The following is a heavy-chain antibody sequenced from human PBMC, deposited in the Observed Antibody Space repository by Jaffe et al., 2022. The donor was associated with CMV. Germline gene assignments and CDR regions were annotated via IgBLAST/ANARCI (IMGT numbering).Heavy chain of an antibody. Sequence: QVQLQESGPGLVKPSETLSLTCTVSGGSVSSGSYYWSWIRQPPGKGLEWIGYIYYSGSTNYNPSLKSRVTISVDTSKNQFSLKLSSVTAADTAVYYCARLHYYYRNWFDPWGQGTLVTVSS. CDR3: ARLHYYYRNWFDP. J-gene: IGHJ5*02. V-gene: IGHV4-61*01. CDR2: IYYSGST. D-gene: IGHD3-22*01. CDR1: GGSVSSGSYY.